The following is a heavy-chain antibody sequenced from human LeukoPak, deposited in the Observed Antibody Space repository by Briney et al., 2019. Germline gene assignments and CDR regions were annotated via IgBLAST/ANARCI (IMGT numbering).Heavy chain of an antibody. Sequence: GGSLRLSCAASGFTFSSYGMHWVRQAQRTGLEREAFIRYDGSNKYYADSVKGRFTISRDNSKNTLYLQMNSLRAEDTAVYYCAKASSGYDEYNWFDPWGQGTLVTVSS. CDR2: IRYDGSNK. CDR3: AKASSGYDEYNWFDP. J-gene: IGHJ5*02. CDR1: GFTFSSYG. V-gene: IGHV3-30*02. D-gene: IGHD5-12*01.